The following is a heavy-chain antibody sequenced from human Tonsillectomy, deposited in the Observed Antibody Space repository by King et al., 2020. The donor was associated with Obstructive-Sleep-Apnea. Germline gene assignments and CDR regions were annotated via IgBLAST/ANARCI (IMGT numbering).Heavy chain of an antibody. CDR3: ARLPPPQYYFDY. CDR2: ISYSGST. J-gene: IGHJ4*02. V-gene: IGHV4-59*08. CDR1: GDSISSYY. Sequence: QVQLQESGPGLVKPSETLSLTCSVSGDSISSYYWSWIRQPPGKGLEWIGFISYSGSTNYNPSLKSRVTMSVDTSKNQLSLRLSSVTAADTAVYYCARLPPPQYYFDYWGKGTLVTVSS.